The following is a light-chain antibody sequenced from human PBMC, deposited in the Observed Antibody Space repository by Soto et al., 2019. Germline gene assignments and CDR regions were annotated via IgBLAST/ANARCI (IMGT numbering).Light chain of an antibody. J-gene: IGKJ4*01. CDR2: DAS. Sequence: EIVMTQSPATLSVSPGERATHSCRASQSVSSNLAWYQQKPGQAPRLLIYDASTRATGIPARFSGSGSGTEYTLTISSLQSEDSAVYYCQQCSWHPFTVTFGGGTKVEIK. CDR3: QQCSWHPFTVT. CDR1: QSVSSN. V-gene: IGKV3-15*01.